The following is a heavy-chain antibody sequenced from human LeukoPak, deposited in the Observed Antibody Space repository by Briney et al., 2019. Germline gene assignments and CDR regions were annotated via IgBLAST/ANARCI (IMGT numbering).Heavy chain of an antibody. D-gene: IGHD3-10*01. V-gene: IGHV1-2*02. Sequence: ASVKVSCKASGYTFTGYYMHWVRQAPGQGLEWMGWINPNSGGTNYAQKFQGRVTMTTDTSTSTAYMELRSLRSDDTAVYYCARYYGSGSYYYPVSAPEVIDYWGQGTLVTVSS. CDR3: ARYYGSGSYYYPVSAPEVIDY. CDR1: GYTFTGYY. J-gene: IGHJ4*02. CDR2: INPNSGGT.